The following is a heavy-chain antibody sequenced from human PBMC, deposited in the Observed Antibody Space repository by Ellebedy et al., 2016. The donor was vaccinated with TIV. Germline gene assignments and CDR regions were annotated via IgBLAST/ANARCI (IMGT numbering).Heavy chain of an antibody. Sequence: PGGSLRLSCAASGFTVSTKYMNWVRQAPGKGLEWVSSISGSSTYIYYADSVKGRFTISRDNAKNSVYLQMNSLRAGDTAVYYCAREGDTAMVHGLDVWGQGTAVTVSS. V-gene: IGHV3-21*04. CDR1: GFTVSTKY. CDR3: AREGDTAMVHGLDV. CDR2: ISGSSTYI. D-gene: IGHD5-18*01. J-gene: IGHJ6*02.